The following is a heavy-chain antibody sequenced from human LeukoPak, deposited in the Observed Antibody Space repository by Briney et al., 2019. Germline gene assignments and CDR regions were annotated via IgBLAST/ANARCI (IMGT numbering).Heavy chain of an antibody. CDR1: GFIVSDCS. CDR3: ARERRGSYYAFES. CDR2: VMSGRGST. D-gene: IGHD3-16*01. V-gene: IGHV3-11*05. J-gene: IGHJ4*02. Sequence: GGSLRLSCAVSGFIVSDCSISWIRLSPGKGPEWISYVMSGRGSTNYADSVKGRFTISRDNAKNSVALQLDGLRADDTAVYFCARERRGSYYAFESWGQGTLVTVSS.